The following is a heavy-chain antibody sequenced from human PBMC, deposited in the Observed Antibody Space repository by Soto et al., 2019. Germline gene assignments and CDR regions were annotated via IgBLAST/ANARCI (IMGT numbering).Heavy chain of an antibody. CDR3: ARDVETGVDYFDY. CDR2: IKLDGSEK. Sequence: QPGGSLRLSCAASGFTFSSYWMSWVRQAPGKGLEWVANIKLDGSEKYYVDSVKGRFTISRDNAKNSLYLQMNSLRAEDTAVYYCARDVETGVDYFDYWGQGTLVTVSS. D-gene: IGHD7-27*01. CDR1: GFTFSSYW. V-gene: IGHV3-7*01. J-gene: IGHJ4*02.